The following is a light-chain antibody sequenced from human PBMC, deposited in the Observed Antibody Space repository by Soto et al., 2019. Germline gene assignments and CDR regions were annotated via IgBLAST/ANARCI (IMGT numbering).Light chain of an antibody. V-gene: IGKV3-15*01. CDR1: QSVSSD. J-gene: IGKJ4*01. CDR3: QQYNNWPLT. Sequence: EIVMTQSPATLSVSPGERATLSCRASQSVSSDLAWYQQKPVQAPRLLIYDASTRATGIPARFSGSGSGTEFTLTISSLQSEDFAVYYCQQYNNWPLTFGGGTKV. CDR2: DAS.